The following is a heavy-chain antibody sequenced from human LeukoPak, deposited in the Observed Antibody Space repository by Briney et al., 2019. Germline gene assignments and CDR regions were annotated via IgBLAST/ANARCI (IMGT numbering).Heavy chain of an antibody. D-gene: IGHD6-13*01. CDR2: ISGSSTYI. CDR3: ATPAAGPGAEYSQY. Sequence: PGGSLRLSCAASGFTFSSCGMNWVRQAPGKGLEWVSSISGSSTYIYYADSVKGRFTISRDNSKNSLYLQMNSLKAEDTAVYYCATPAAGPGAEYSQYWGQGTLVTVSS. CDR1: GFTFSSCG. V-gene: IGHV3-21*01. J-gene: IGHJ1*01.